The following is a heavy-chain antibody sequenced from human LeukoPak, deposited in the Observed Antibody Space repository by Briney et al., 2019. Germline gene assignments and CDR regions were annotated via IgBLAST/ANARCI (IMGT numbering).Heavy chain of an antibody. D-gene: IGHD5-18*01. CDR2: ISSSGST. V-gene: IGHV4-4*09. CDR1: GGSISSYY. J-gene: IGHJ3*02. Sequence: SETLSLTCTVSGGSISSYYWSRIRQPPGKGLEWIGYISSSGSTNNNPSLKSRVTISVDTSKNQFSLKLSSVTAADTAVYYCARLKGSGYRYGFSDAFDIWGQGTMVTVSS. CDR3: ARLKGSGYRYGFSDAFDI.